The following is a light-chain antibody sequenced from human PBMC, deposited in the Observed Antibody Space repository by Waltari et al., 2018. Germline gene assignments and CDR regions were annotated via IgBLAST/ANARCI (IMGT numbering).Light chain of an antibody. V-gene: IGKV1-5*03. CDR2: KAS. J-gene: IGKJ4*01. CDR3: QQYNSYSLLT. Sequence: DIQMTQSPSTLSASVADRCTITFRASQSISNWLAWYQQKPGKAPKLLIYKASTLESGVPSRFSGSGSGTEFTLTISSLQPDDFATYYCQQYNSYSLLTFGGGTKVEIK. CDR1: QSISNW.